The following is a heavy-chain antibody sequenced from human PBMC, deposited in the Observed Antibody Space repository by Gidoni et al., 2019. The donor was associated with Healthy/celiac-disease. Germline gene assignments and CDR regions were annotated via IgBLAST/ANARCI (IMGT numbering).Heavy chain of an antibody. D-gene: IGHD2-15*01. CDR2: ISSSSSYI. CDR3: ARQVEMALFDY. V-gene: IGHV3-21*01. Sequence: EVQLVESGGGLVKPGGSLRLSCAASGFTFSSYSMNWVRQAPGKGLEWVSSISSSSSYIYYADSVKGRFTISRDNAKNSLYLQMNSLRAEDTAVYYCARQVEMALFDYWGQGTLVTVSS. J-gene: IGHJ4*02. CDR1: GFTFSSYS.